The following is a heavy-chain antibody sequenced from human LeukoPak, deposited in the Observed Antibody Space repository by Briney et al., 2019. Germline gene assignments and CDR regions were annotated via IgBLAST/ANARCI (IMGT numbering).Heavy chain of an antibody. V-gene: IGHV3-7*01. Sequence: GGSLRLSCAASGFTFSGYGMHWVRQAPGKGLEWVANIKQDGSEKYYVDSVKGRFTISRDNAKNSLYLQMNSLRAEDTAVYYCARPAGAYYYYYGMDVWGQGTTVTVSS. D-gene: IGHD3-10*01. CDR3: ARPAGAYYYYYGMDV. CDR2: IKQDGSEK. CDR1: GFTFSGYG. J-gene: IGHJ6*02.